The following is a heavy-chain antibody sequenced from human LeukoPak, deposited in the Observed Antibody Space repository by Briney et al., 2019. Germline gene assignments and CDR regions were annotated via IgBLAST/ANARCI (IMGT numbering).Heavy chain of an antibody. J-gene: IGHJ4*02. CDR3: ARRGLYDSTGYYSFDY. Sequence: SETLSLTCTVSGDSISSYYWSWIRQPPGMGLEWIGYIYYSGITNYNPSLKSRVSISVDTSKNQFSLKLSSVTAADTAVYYCARRGLYDSTGYYSFDYWGQGTLVTVSS. D-gene: IGHD3-22*01. V-gene: IGHV4-59*08. CDR2: IYYSGIT. CDR1: GDSISSYY.